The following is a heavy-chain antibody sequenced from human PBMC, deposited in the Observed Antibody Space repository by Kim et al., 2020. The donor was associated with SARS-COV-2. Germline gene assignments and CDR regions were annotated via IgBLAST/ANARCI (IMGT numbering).Heavy chain of an antibody. V-gene: IGHV4-39*01. CDR3: ARHALYETSGSYHL. J-gene: IGHJ5*02. CDR1: GGSISSSGSY. CDR2: IYYGGNT. D-gene: IGHD3-22*01. Sequence: SETLSLTCTVSGGSISSSGSYWGWIRQPPGKGLEWIGSIYYGGNTYHNPSLKSRLTMSVDTSKNQFSVNLSSVTAADTAVYYCARHALYETSGSYHLWGQGTLVTVSS.